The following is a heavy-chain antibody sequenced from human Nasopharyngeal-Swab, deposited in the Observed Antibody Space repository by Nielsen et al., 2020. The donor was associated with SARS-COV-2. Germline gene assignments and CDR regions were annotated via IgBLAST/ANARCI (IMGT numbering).Heavy chain of an antibody. J-gene: IGHJ6*02. CDR3: ASGAYGDYDAYYYGMDV. D-gene: IGHD4-17*01. V-gene: IGHV3-48*03. Sequence: GGSLRLSCAASGFTFSSYEMNWVRQAPGKGLEWVSYISSSGSTIYYADSVKGRFTISRDNAKNSLYLQMNSLRAEDTAVYYCASGAYGDYDAYYYGMDVWGQGTTVTVSS. CDR2: ISSSGSTI. CDR1: GFTFSSYE.